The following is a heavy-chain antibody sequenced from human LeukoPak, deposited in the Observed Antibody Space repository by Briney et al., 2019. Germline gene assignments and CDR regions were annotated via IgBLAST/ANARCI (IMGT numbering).Heavy chain of an antibody. J-gene: IGHJ4*02. Sequence: GGSLRLSCATSGFTFSSYSMHWVRQAPGKGLEWVAVIWYEANNNYYADSVKGRFTISRDNSKNTLYLQMNSLRAEDTAVYYCAKLTTSWGQGTLVTVSS. CDR3: AKLTTS. CDR1: GFTFSSYS. V-gene: IGHV3-33*06. D-gene: IGHD4-11*01. CDR2: IWYEANNN.